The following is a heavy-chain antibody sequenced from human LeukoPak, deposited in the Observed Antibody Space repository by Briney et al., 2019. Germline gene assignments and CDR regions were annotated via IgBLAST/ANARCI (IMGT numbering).Heavy chain of an antibody. CDR1: GFTFSSYA. V-gene: IGHV3-30*01. J-gene: IGHJ4*02. CDR3: AREVDYGDTTGAFDY. D-gene: IGHD4-17*01. Sequence: GRSLRLSCAASGFTFSSYAMHWVRQAPGKGLEWVAVISYDGSNKYYADSVKGRFTISRDNTKNTLYLQMNSLRAEDTAVYYCAREVDYGDTTGAFDYWGQGTLVTVSS. CDR2: ISYDGSNK.